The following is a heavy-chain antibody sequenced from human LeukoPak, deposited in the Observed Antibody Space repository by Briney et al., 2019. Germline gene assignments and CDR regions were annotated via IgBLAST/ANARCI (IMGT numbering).Heavy chain of an antibody. V-gene: IGHV1-2*06. CDR3: ATGTVGALDY. CDR2: INPNSGGT. CDR1: GYTFTSYG. J-gene: IGHJ4*02. Sequence: APVKVSCKASGYTFTSYGVSWVRQAPGQGLEWMGRINPNSGGTNYAQKFQGRVTMTRDTSITTAYMELSRVRSDDTAVYYCATGTVGALDYWGQGTLVTVSS. D-gene: IGHD1-26*01.